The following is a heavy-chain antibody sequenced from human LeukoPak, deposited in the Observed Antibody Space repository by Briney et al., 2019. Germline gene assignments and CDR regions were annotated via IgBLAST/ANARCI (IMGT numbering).Heavy chain of an antibody. D-gene: IGHD5-18*01. Sequence: SETLSLTCAVYGGSFSGYYWSWIRQPPGKVLEWIGAINHSGSTNYNPALKSRVTISVDTSKNQFSLKLSSVTAADTAVYYCARDGDVDTAMVFDYWGQGTLVTVS. CDR1: GGSFSGYY. CDR3: ARDGDVDTAMVFDY. CDR2: INHSGST. J-gene: IGHJ4*02. V-gene: IGHV4-34*01.